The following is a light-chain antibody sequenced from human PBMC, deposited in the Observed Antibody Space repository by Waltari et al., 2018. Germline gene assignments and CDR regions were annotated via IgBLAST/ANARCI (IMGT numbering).Light chain of an antibody. CDR3: QKYDSAPFA. CDR2: TAS. J-gene: IGKJ3*01. V-gene: IGKV1-27*01. Sequence: DIQMTQSPSSLSASVGDRVTITCRASQGISNYLAWYQQKPGTVPKLLISTASNLQSGVPSRFSGSGSATDFTLTLSSLQPEDVATYYCQKYDSAPFAFGPGTRVDIK. CDR1: QGISNY.